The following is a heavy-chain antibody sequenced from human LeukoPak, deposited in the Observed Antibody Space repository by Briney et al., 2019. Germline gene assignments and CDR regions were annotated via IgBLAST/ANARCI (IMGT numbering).Heavy chain of an antibody. V-gene: IGHV4-39*07. D-gene: IGHD2/OR15-2a*01. CDR1: GGSISRSSYY. CDR3: ARLSWPGRGSRFDP. Sequence: SETLSLTCTVSGGSISRSSYYWGWIRQPPGTGLEYIGNIYYSGSTNSNPSLNSRATISVDTSKNQFSLQLNSVTAADTAMYYCARLSWPGRGSRFDPWGQGTLVTVSS. CDR2: IYYSGST. J-gene: IGHJ5*02.